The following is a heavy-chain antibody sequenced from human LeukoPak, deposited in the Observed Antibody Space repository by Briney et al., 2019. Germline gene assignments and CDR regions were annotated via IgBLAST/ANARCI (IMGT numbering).Heavy chain of an antibody. CDR1: GFTFSSYT. J-gene: IGHJ3*01. CDR3: ARDQGDSSAYYDDASDV. Sequence: GGSLRLSCEASGFTFSSYTMTWLRRAPGKGLEWVSSIFSGSGYTYYSDSVKGRFTVSRDNAKNSLFLQMNSLRGEDTAIYYCARDQGDSSAYYDDASDVWGQGTMVTVSS. D-gene: IGHD3-22*01. CDR2: IFSGSGYT. V-gene: IGHV3-21*01.